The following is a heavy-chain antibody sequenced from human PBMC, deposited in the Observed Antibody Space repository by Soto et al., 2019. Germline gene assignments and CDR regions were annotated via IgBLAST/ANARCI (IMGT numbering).Heavy chain of an antibody. J-gene: IGHJ4*02. V-gene: IGHV3-30-3*01. D-gene: IGHD2-8*01. CDR2: ISYDGSNK. CDR1: GFTFSSYA. Sequence: GGSLRLSCAASGFTFSSYAMHWVRQAPGKGLEWVAVISYDGSNKYYADSVKGRFTISRDNSKNTLYLQMNSLRAEDTAVYYCARDSNQGYCTNGVCRGSLVFDYWGQGTLVTVSS. CDR3: ARDSNQGYCTNGVCRGSLVFDY.